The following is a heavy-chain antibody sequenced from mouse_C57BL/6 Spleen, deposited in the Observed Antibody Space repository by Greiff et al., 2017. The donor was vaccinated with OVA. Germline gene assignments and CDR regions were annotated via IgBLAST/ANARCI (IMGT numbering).Heavy chain of an antibody. Sequence: QVQLQQSGAELVKPGASVTISCKASGYAFSSYWMNWVKQRPGKGLEWIGQIYPGDGDTNYNGKFKGKATLTADKSSSTAYMQLSSLTSEDSAVYFCASGYYYGSSYSEFDYWGQGTTLTVSS. CDR3: ASGYYYGSSYSEFDY. J-gene: IGHJ2*01. D-gene: IGHD1-1*01. V-gene: IGHV1-80*01. CDR1: GYAFSSYW. CDR2: IYPGDGDT.